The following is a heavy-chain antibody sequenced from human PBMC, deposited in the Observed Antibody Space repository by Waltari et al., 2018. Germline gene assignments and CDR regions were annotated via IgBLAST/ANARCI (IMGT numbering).Heavy chain of an antibody. V-gene: IGHV3-7*01. CDR1: GFTFSSYW. D-gene: IGHD2-2*01. Sequence: EVQLVESGGGLVQPGGSLRLSCAASGFTFSSYWMSWVRQAPGKGLEWVANIKQDGSEKYYVDSVNGRFTISRDNAKNSLYLQMNSLRAEDTAVYYCARDLKGVVVVPAASFFDYWGQGTLVTVSS. CDR2: IKQDGSEK. J-gene: IGHJ4*02. CDR3: ARDLKGVVVVPAASFFDY.